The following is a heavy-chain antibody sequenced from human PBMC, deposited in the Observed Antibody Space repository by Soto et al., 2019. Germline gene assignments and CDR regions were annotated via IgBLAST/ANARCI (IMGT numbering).Heavy chain of an antibody. CDR1: GFTCSNYG. V-gene: IGHV3-30*18. J-gene: IGHJ1*01. CDR2: ISYDGGHQ. D-gene: IGHD3-10*02. CDR3: VKASWTDYYFPD. Sequence: QVQLVESGGGVVQPGRSLRLSCAVSGFTCSNYGMHWVRQAPGKGLEWVAGISYDGGHQYYANSMKGPFTIFSDNSKHSLSLEMHSLRPEDTAVYCCVKASWTDYYFPDCGQGALVTVSS.